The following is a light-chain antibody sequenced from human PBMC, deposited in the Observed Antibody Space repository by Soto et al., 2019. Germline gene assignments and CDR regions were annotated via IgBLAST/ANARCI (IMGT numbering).Light chain of an antibody. CDR2: GAS. Sequence: RTQWAAGVSVTLGKGATSSCRASQSVSSDLDWYQHKPGQAPRLLIYGASTRATCIPARFSGRGCGTESTFLISRLSEVEGAVSYGQQYDYWPETFSRGTKVDIK. CDR3: QQYDYWPET. J-gene: IGKJ1*01. V-gene: IGKV3-15*01. CDR1: QSVSSD.